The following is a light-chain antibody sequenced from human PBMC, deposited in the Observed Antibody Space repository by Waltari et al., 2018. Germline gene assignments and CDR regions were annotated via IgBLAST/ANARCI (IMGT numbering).Light chain of an antibody. CDR2: RSD. CDR3: AAWDDSLNGRWV. V-gene: IGLV1-44*01. J-gene: IGLJ3*02. CDR1: ASNIGSNI. Sequence: QSVLTQPPSASGTPGQRVTISCSGSASNIGSNIVNWYQQLPGKAPKLLIYRSDQRPSWVPDRFSGSKSGTSASLDIRGLQSEDEADYYCAAWDDSLNGRWVFGGGTKVTVL.